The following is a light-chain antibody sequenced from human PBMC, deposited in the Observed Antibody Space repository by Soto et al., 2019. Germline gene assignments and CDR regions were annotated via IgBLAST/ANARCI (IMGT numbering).Light chain of an antibody. J-gene: IGKJ1*01. V-gene: IGKV3-20*01. Sequence: EIVVTQSPATLSLSPXGXXXXXXRASQSVSSYLVWYQQHPGXXPXXLIYGASSRATGIPDRFSGSGSGTEFSLTIRRLEPDDFAVDYCQKYGNFWTFGQGTKVDIK. CDR2: GAS. CDR3: QKYGNFWT. CDR1: QSVSSY.